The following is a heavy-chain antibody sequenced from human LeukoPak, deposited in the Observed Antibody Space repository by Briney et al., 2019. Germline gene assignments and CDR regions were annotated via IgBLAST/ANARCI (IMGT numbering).Heavy chain of an antibody. Sequence: ASVKVSCKASGYTFTSYAMHWVRQAPGQRLEWMGWINAGNGNTKYSQKFQGRVTITRDTSAGTAYMELSSLRSEDTAVYYCAREPDSGYFDYWGQGTLVTVSS. V-gene: IGHV1-3*01. D-gene: IGHD1-26*01. CDR1: GYTFTSYA. CDR2: INAGNGNT. J-gene: IGHJ4*02. CDR3: AREPDSGYFDY.